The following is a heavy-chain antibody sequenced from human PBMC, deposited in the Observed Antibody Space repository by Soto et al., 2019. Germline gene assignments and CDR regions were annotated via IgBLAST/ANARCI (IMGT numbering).Heavy chain of an antibody. Sequence: QVQLQQWGAGLLKPSETLSLTCAVYGGSFSGYYWSWIRQPPGKGLEWIGEINHSGSTNYNPSLKSRVTISVDTSKQQFSLKLSSVTAADTAVYYCARGPSCSSTSCYTAHFDYWGQGTLVTVSS. CDR3: ARGPSCSSTSCYTAHFDY. CDR2: INHSGST. J-gene: IGHJ4*02. V-gene: IGHV4-34*01. D-gene: IGHD2-2*02. CDR1: GGSFSGYY.